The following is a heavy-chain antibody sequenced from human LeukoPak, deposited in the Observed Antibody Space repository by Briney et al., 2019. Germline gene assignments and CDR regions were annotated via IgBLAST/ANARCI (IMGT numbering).Heavy chain of an antibody. CDR2: INHSGST. CDR3: ARVYRGAMDY. V-gene: IGHV4-34*01. CDR1: GGSFSGYY. Sequence: SETLSLTCAVYGGSFSGYYWSWIRQPPGKGLEWIGEINHSGSTNYNPSLKSRVTISVDTSKNQFSLKLSSVTAADTAVYYCARVYRGAMDYWGQGTLVTVSS. J-gene: IGHJ4*02. D-gene: IGHD3-10*01.